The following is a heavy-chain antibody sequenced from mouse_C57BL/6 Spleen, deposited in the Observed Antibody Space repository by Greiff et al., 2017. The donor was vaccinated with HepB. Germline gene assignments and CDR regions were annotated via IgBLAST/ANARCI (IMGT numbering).Heavy chain of an antibody. J-gene: IGHJ2*01. CDR1: GYTFTSYW. Sequence: VQLQQPGAELVKPGASVKLSCKASGYTFTSYWMQWVKQRPGQGLAWIGEIDPSDSYTNYNQKFKGKATLTVDTSSSTAYMQHSSLTSEDSAVYYCARSDGNYLYYFDYWGQGTTLTVSS. CDR3: ARSDGNYLYYFDY. V-gene: IGHV1-50*01. D-gene: IGHD2-1*01. CDR2: IDPSDSYT.